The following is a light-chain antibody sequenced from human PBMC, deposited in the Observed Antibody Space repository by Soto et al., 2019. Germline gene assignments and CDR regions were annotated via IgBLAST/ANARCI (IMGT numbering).Light chain of an antibody. CDR2: KQS. Sequence: QLTQSASSVSGSEGDRVTITCRASQPFXSWFAWYQEKPGKAPKVLSXKQSTLKSGVPSRFRGSGSGKEFLLTISSLQPDDFATYYCQHNKPYSPWTFGHGTKVDI. J-gene: IGKJ1*01. CDR1: QPFXSW. CDR3: QHNKPYSPWT. V-gene: IGKV1-5*03.